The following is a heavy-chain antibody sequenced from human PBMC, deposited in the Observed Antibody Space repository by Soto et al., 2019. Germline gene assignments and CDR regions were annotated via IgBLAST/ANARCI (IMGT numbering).Heavy chain of an antibody. J-gene: IGHJ4*02. CDR3: AHSTVTTPGGY. D-gene: IGHD4-17*01. CDR1: GFSLSTSGVG. V-gene: IGHV2-5*02. Sequence: QITLKESGPTLGKPTQTLTLTCTFSGFSLSTSGVGVGWIRQPPGKTLEWLALIYWDDDKRYRPSLKSRLTITKDTSKNQVVLTMTNMDPVDPATYYCAHSTVTTPGGYWGQGTLVTVSS. CDR2: IYWDDDK.